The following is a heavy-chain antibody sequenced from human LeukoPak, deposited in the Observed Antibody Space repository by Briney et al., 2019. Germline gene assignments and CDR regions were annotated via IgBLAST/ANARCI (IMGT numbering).Heavy chain of an antibody. Sequence: SETLSLTCTVSGGSISSYYWSWIRQPPGKGLEWIGSIYYSGSTYYNPSLKSRVTISVDTSKNQFSLKLSSVTAADTTVYYCARQNIAAAGTNWFDPWGQGTLVTVSS. V-gene: IGHV4-39*01. CDR1: GGSISSYY. D-gene: IGHD6-13*01. CDR2: IYYSGST. J-gene: IGHJ5*02. CDR3: ARQNIAAAGTNWFDP.